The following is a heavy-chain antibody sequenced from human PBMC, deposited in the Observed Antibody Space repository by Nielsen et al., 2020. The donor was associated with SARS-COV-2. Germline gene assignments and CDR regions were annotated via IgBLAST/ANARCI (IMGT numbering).Heavy chain of an antibody. J-gene: IGHJ6*02. V-gene: IGHV3-53*04. D-gene: IGHD1-1*01. CDR3: ARDEVRATGTTYYYYGMDV. CDR1: GFTVSSNY. CDR2: IYSGGST. Sequence: GESLKISCAASGFTVSSNYMSWVRQAPGKGLEWVSVIYSGGSTYYADSVKGRFTISRHNSKNTLYLQMNSLRAEDTAVYYCARDEVRATGTTYYYYGMDVWGQGTTVTVSS.